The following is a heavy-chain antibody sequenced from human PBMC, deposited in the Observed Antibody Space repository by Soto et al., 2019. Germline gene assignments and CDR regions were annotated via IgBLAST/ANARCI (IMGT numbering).Heavy chain of an antibody. J-gene: IGHJ6*02. V-gene: IGHV1-69*13. CDR2: IIPIFGTA. Sequence: ASVKVSCKASGGTFSSYAISWVRQAPGQGLEWMGGIIPIFGTANYAQKFQGRVTITADESTSTAYMELSSLRSEDTAVYYCARGPAVGLGSYYRRRYYYSGMDVWGQGTTVTVSS. D-gene: IGHD3-10*01. CDR1: GGTFSSYA. CDR3: ARGPAVGLGSYYRRRYYYSGMDV.